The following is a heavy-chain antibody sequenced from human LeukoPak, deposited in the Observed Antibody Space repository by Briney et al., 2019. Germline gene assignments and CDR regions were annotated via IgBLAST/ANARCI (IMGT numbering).Heavy chain of an antibody. CDR2: VYYTGST. CDR3: ARHSAYSSSSYFDY. V-gene: IGHV4-59*08. J-gene: IGHJ4*02. Sequence: SETLSLTCSVSGGSVSNYYWSWIRQPPGKGLEWIGYVYYTGSTNYNPSLKSRVTMFEDKSKNQFSLRLYSVTVADTAGYYCARHSAYSSSSYFDYWGQGSLVTVSS. CDR1: GGSVSNYY. D-gene: IGHD6-6*01.